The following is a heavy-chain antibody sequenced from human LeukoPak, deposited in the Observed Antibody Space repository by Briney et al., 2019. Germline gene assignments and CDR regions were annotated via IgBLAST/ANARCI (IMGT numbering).Heavy chain of an antibody. CDR3: ARDLSMTMVVTRDALDI. J-gene: IGHJ3*02. CDR2: INPNSGGT. Sequence: ASVKVSCKASGYSFTGYHMHWVRQAPGQGLEWMGRINPNSGGTNYAQKFQGRVTMTRDTSISTAYMELSSLRSDDTAVYYCARDLSMTMVVTRDALDIWWQGTMVTVSS. CDR1: GYSFTGYH. D-gene: IGHD4-23*01. V-gene: IGHV1-2*06.